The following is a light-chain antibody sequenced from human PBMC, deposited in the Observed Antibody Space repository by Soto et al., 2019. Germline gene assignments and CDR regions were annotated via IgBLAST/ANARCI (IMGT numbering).Light chain of an antibody. Sequence: DIQLTQSPSFLSASVGDRVTITCRASQAISSYLAWYQQKPGKPPKLLIYGASTLQSDVPSRFSGSGSGTEVTLTVSSLQAEDSATYYCQQFNDYPLTFGGGPKVEIK. V-gene: IGKV1-9*01. CDR2: GAS. J-gene: IGKJ4*01. CDR1: QAISSY. CDR3: QQFNDYPLT.